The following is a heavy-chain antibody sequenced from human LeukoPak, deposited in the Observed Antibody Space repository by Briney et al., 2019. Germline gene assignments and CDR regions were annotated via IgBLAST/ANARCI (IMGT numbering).Heavy chain of an antibody. CDR2: IYTSGST. V-gene: IGHV4-61*09. CDR3: ARGHIGP. J-gene: IGHJ5*02. CDR1: GGSISSGTYY. Sequence: PSQTLSLTCTVSGGSISSGTYYWSWIRQPAGKGLEWIGHIYTSGSTNYNPSPKSRVTISVDTSKNQFSLKLSSVTAADTAVYYCARGHIGPWGQGTLVTVSS. D-gene: IGHD2-21*01.